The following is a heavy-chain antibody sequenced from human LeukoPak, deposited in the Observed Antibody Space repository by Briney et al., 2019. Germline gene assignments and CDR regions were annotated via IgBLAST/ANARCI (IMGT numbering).Heavy chain of an antibody. J-gene: IGHJ4*02. CDR3: ARDGRDGSGSSMTPGFDY. Sequence: SETLSLTCTVSGGSISSSSFYWGWIRQPPGKGLEWIGYIYYSGSTNYNPSLKSRVTISVDTSKNQFSLKLSSVTAADTAVYYCARDGRDGSGSSMTPGFDYWGQGTLVTVSS. CDR1: GGSISSSSFY. V-gene: IGHV4-61*01. CDR2: IYYSGST. D-gene: IGHD3-10*01.